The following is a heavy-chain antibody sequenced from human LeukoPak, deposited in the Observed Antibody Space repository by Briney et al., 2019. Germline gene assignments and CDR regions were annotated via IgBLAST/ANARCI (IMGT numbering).Heavy chain of an antibody. CDR1: GFTVSARY. D-gene: IGHD1-1*01. J-gene: IGHJ4*02. CDR2: IHSGGTT. CDR3: ARSWDERLNFDY. V-gene: IGHV3-66*02. Sequence: GGSLRLSCAASGFTVSARYMNWVRQAPGKGLEWLSVIHSGGTTDYTDSVRGRFTISRDNSKHILYHQMNRPATEDTVVYCGARSWDERLNFDYWGQGTLVTVSS.